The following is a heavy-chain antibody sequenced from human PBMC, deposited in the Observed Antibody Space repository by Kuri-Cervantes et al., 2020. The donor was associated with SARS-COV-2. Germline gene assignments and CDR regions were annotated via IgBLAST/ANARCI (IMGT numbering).Heavy chain of an antibody. CDR2: INSVGSST. D-gene: IGHD3-16*02. J-gene: IGHJ4*02. CDR3: TRDGGYRTSSSFDY. CDR1: GFTFSSYS. V-gene: IGHV3-74*01. Sequence: GESLKVSCAASGFTFSSYSMNWVRQAPGKGLVWVSRINSVGSSTIYADSVKGRFTISRDNAKNKLYLQMNSLRAEDTAVYYCTRDGGYRTSSSFDYWGQGTLVTVSS.